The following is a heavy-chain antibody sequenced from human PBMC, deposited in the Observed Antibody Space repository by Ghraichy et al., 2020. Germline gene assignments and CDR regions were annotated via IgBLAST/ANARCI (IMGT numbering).Heavy chain of an antibody. CDR3: VTSRWYGIYPDY. CDR1: GVSFTDYY. V-gene: IGHV4-34*01. J-gene: IGHJ4*02. Sequence: SCAVYGVSFTDYYWTWIRQSPGKGLEWIGEYNHVGGIKYNPSLSGRVSISLDTSRREVSLKVSPVSAADMAVYYCVTSRWYGIYPDYWGQGTLVTVSS. CDR2: YNHVGGI. D-gene: IGHD6-13*01.